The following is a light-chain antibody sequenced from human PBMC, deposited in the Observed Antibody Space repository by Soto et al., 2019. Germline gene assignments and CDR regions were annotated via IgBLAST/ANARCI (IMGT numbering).Light chain of an antibody. J-gene: IGLJ2*01. Sequence: QSVLTQPPSASGTPGQRVTLACSGSSANIGRHSVSWYQQLPGTAPKLLIYNDNQRPSGVPDRFSGSRSGTSASLAISVLQSEDEAEYYCAAWDDSLNGVLFGGGTKLTVL. V-gene: IGLV1-44*01. CDR1: SANIGRHS. CDR2: NDN. CDR3: AAWDDSLNGVL.